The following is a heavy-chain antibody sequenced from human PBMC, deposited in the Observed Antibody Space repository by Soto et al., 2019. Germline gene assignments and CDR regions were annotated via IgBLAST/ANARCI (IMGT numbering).Heavy chain of an antibody. J-gene: IGHJ4*02. CDR1: GYTFTNFG. Sequence: GASVKVSCKTSGYTFTNFGLSWVRQAPGQGFEWMGWIDPNSGGTNYAQKFQGWVTMTRDTSISTGYMELSRLRSDDTAVYYCARTQCSSTRCYVGSWDYWGQGTLVTVSS. CDR2: IDPNSGGT. D-gene: IGHD2-2*01. V-gene: IGHV1-2*04. CDR3: ARTQCSSTRCYVGSWDY.